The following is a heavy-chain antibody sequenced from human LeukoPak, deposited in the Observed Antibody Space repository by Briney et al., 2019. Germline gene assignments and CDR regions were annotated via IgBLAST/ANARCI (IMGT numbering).Heavy chain of an antibody. CDR2: IYYSGST. CDR1: GDSISSGDYY. D-gene: IGHD3-22*01. Sequence: SETLSLTCTVSGDSISSGDYYWGWIRQPPGKGLEWIGSIYYSGSTYYNPSLKSRVTISVDTSKNQFSLKLSSVTAADTAVYYCARHMYYYDSSGYYYPHYYYMDVWGKGTTVTVSS. CDR3: ARHMYYYDSSGYYYPHYYYMDV. J-gene: IGHJ6*03. V-gene: IGHV4-39*01.